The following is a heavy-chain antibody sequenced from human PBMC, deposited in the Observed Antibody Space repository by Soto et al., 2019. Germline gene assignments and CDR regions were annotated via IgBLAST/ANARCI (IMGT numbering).Heavy chain of an antibody. V-gene: IGHV3-23*01. CDR2: ITGSGTST. J-gene: IGHJ6*02. CDR3: GKSPDFYSYTMDV. Sequence: GSLRLSCAASGFTFSGYAMTWVRQAPGKGLEWVSSITGSGTSTYYADSVKGRFIISRDNSKNTVSLQMNSPRADDTAVYYCGKSPDFYSYTMDVWRQGTTVTVS. CDR1: GFTFSGYA.